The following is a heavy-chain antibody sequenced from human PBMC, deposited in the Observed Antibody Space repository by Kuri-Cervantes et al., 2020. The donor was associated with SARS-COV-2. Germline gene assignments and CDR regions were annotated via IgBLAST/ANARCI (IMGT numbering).Heavy chain of an antibody. CDR3: ARLRQWLLDY. D-gene: IGHD6-19*01. V-gene: IGHV4-34*01. J-gene: IGHJ4*02. CDR1: GGYISSYY. Sequence: SCKVSGGYISSYYWSWIRQPPGKGLEWIGEINHSGSTNYNPSLKSRVTISVDTSKNQFSLKLSSVTAADTAVYYCARLRQWLLDYWGQGTLVTVSS. CDR2: INHSGST.